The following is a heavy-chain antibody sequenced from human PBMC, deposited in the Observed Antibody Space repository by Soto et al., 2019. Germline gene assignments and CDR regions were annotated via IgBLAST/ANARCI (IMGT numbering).Heavy chain of an antibody. CDR1: GYAFRSND. CDR2: MNANSGDT. V-gene: IGHV1-8*01. Sequence: QVQLVQSGAEVKKPGASVKVSCKASGYAFRSNDITWVRQVAGQGLEWMGWMNANSGDTGYAQKFQGRVSMTRNTSITTAYMELGGLTSEDTAVYYCARDTTSPDCWGQGTLVTVSS. D-gene: IGHD1-26*01. CDR3: ARDTTSPDC. J-gene: IGHJ4*02.